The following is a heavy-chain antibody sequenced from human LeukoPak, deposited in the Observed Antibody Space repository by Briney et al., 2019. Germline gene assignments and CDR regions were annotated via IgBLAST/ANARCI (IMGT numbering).Heavy chain of an antibody. CDR1: GGSFSGYY. J-gene: IGHJ6*02. Sequence: SETLSLTCAVYGGSFSGYYWSWIRQPPGKGLEWIGEINHSGSTNYNPSLKSRVTISVDTSKNQFSLKLSSVTAADTAVYYSARVRRTAVSRYSGYYYYYGMDVWGQGTTATVSS. CDR2: INHSGST. CDR3: ARVRRTAVSRYSGYYYYYGMDV. V-gene: IGHV4-34*01. D-gene: IGHD1-26*01.